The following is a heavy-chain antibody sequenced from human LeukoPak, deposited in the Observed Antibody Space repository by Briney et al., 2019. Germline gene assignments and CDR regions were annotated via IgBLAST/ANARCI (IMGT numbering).Heavy chain of an antibody. CDR2: IIPIFGTA. V-gene: IGHV1-69*06. Sequence: SVKVSCKASGGTFSSYAISWVRQAPGQGLEWMGGIIPIFGTANYAQKFQGRVTITADKSTSTAYMELSSLRSEDTAVYYCARVTYGSGTYGAFDYWGQGTLVTVSS. CDR1: GGTFSSYA. D-gene: IGHD3-10*01. CDR3: ARVTYGSGTYGAFDY. J-gene: IGHJ4*02.